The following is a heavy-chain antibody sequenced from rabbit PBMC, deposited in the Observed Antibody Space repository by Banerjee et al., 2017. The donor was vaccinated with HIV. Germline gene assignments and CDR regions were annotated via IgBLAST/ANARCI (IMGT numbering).Heavy chain of an antibody. CDR2: IYTGDGTT. CDR3: ARSYAGYADTSLNL. CDR1: GFSFSNKYV. V-gene: IGHV1S40*01. D-gene: IGHD4-2*01. J-gene: IGHJ4*01. Sequence: QSLEESGGDLVKPGASLTLTCTASGFSFSNKYVMCWVRQAPGKGLEWIACIYTGDGTTYYASWVNGRFSISKTSSTTVSLQMTTLTAADTATYFCARSYAGYADTSLNLWGQGTLVTVS.